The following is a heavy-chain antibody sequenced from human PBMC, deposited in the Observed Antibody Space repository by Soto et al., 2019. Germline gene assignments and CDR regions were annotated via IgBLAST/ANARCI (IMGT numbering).Heavy chain of an antibody. CDR1: GFSFDKSG. CDR3: ARAILDY. J-gene: IGHJ4*02. Sequence: EVQLVESGGGLVQPGRSLRLSCEASGFSFDKSGMHWVREIPGKGLEWVSGISYNSVVINYVDSVKGRFTIFRDNAKNSLYLQMNSLRAEDTAVYYCARAILDYWGQGTLVTVSS. V-gene: IGHV3-9*01. CDR2: ISYNSVVI.